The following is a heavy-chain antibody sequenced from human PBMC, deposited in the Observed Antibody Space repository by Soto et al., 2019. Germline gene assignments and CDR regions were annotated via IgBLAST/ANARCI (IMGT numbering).Heavy chain of an antibody. CDR3: AAGIQLWLFSPYYYYGMDV. J-gene: IGHJ6*02. CDR2: IVVGSGNT. V-gene: IGHV1-58*01. Sequence: SVKVSCKASGFTITSSAVQWVRQARGQRLEWIGWIVVGSGNTNYAQKFQERVTITRDMSTSTAYMELSSLRSEDTAVYYCAAGIQLWLFSPYYYYGMDVWGQGTTVTVSS. CDR1: GFTITSSA. D-gene: IGHD5-18*01.